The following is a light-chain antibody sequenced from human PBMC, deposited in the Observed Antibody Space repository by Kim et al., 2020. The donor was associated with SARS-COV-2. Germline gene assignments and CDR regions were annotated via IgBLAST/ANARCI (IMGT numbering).Light chain of an antibody. CDR2: YAS. Sequence: VTPKEQVTITCRASQNIGRNLHWYQQKPNQSPKFLIKYASQSISGVPSRFSGSGSGTDFTLTINSLEAEDAAVYYCHQSSSFPQTFGQGTKVDIK. CDR1: QNIGRN. J-gene: IGKJ1*01. V-gene: IGKV6D-21*02. CDR3: HQSSSFPQT.